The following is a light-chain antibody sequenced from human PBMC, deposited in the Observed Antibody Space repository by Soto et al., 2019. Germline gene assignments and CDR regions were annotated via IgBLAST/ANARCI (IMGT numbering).Light chain of an antibody. V-gene: IGKV2-24*01. Sequence: IVLTQTPLSSPVTLGQPASISCRSSQSLQYSDGNTYLSWLHQRPGQPPRLLIYMISNRFSGVPDRFSGSGAGTHFTLRISRVEPEDVGFYYCMQAAQFPLLTFGQGTKLEI. J-gene: IGKJ2*01. CDR1: QSLQYSDGNTY. CDR3: MQAAQFPLLT. CDR2: MIS.